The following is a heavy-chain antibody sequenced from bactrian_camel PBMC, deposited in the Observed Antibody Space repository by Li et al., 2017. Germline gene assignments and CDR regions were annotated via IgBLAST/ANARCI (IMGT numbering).Heavy chain of an antibody. D-gene: IGHD4*01. CDR2: TDNGVGTT. CDR1: GFPFSNSW. V-gene: IGHV3S25*01. J-gene: IGHJ6*01. CDR3: AARPPEHVWATARYFPGSRSRAYGY. Sequence: QLVESGGGLVQPGVSLTLSCAGSGFPFSNSWMYWVRQAPGKGLEWVATDNGVGTTYYGDSVKGRFAISRDNAKNTVYLQMNSLKREDTAVYYCAARPPEHVWATARYFPGSRSRAYGYWAQGTQVTVS.